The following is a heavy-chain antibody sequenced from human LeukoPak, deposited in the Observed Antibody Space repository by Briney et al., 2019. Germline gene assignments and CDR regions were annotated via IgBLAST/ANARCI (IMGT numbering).Heavy chain of an antibody. CDR3: ARDMITFGGVVDY. V-gene: IGHV3-21*01. J-gene: IGHJ4*02. CDR1: AFTFSSYS. Sequence: GGSLRLSCAASAFTFSSYSMNWVRQAPGMGQEWVSSIGSSGSYIYYADSVKGRFTVSRDNARNTLYLQMNSLRAEDTAVYYCARDMITFGGVVDYWGQGSLVTVSS. CDR2: IGSSGSYI. D-gene: IGHD3-16*01.